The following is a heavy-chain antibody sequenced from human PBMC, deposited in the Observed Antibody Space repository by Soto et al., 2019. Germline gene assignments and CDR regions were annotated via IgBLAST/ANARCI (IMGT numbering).Heavy chain of an antibody. CDR2: ISGSGGST. V-gene: IGHV3-23*01. CDR3: AKDGEQQLVRSNWFDP. CDR1: GFTFSSYA. Sequence: GGSLRLSCAASGFTFSSYAMSWVRQAPGKGLEWVSAISGSGGSTYYADSVKGRFTISRDNSKNTLYLQMNSLRAEDTAVYYCAKDGEQQLVRSNWFDPWGQGTLVTVSS. D-gene: IGHD6-13*01. J-gene: IGHJ5*02.